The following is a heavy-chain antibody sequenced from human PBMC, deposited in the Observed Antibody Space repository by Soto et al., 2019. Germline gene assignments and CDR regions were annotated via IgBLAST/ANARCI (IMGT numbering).Heavy chain of an antibody. Sequence: GASVKVSCKASGYAFNGCYIHWVRQAPGRGLEWMGWINPNDGGTSYAQKFQGRVTMASDTPTSTAYMELSRLRSDDTAVYYCARAGQWLVTPYYYYGMDVWGQGTTVTVSS. CDR2: INPNDGGT. J-gene: IGHJ6*02. D-gene: IGHD6-19*01. V-gene: IGHV1-2*02. CDR3: ARAGQWLVTPYYYYGMDV. CDR1: GYAFNGCY.